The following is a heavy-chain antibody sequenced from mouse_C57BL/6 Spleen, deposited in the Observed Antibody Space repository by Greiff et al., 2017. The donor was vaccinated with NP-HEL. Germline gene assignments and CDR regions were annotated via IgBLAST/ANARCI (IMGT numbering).Heavy chain of an antibody. Sequence: DVQLQESGGDLVKPGGSLKLSCAASGFTFSSYGMSWVRQTPDKRLEWVATISSGGSYTYYPDSVKGRFTISRDNAKNTLYLQMSSLKSEDTAMYYCARRGSSGYDYWGQGTTLTVSS. CDR3: ARRGSSGYDY. CDR1: GFTFSSYG. CDR2: ISSGGSYT. V-gene: IGHV5-6*01. D-gene: IGHD3-2*02. J-gene: IGHJ2*01.